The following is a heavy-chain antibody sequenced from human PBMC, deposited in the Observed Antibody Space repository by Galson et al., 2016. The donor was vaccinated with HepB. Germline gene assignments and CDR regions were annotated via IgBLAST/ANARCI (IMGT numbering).Heavy chain of an antibody. CDR1: GFTFSSYP. D-gene: IGHD5-12*01. Sequence: SLRLSCAASGFTFSSYPMHWVRQAPGKGLEWVSFISSSSSYIYYADSVKGRFTISRDNAKNSLYLQMNSLRAEDTAVYYCARGGYSGYDWVRNWFDPWGQGTLVTVSS. CDR2: ISSSSSYI. J-gene: IGHJ5*02. V-gene: IGHV3-21*01. CDR3: ARGGYSGYDWVRNWFDP.